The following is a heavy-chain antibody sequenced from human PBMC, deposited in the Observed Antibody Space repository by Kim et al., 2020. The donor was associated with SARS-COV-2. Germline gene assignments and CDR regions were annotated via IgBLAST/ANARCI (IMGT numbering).Heavy chain of an antibody. CDR1: GFTFSSYS. V-gene: IGHV3-48*02. Sequence: GGSLRLSCAASGFTFSSYSMNWVRQAPGKGLEWVSYISSSSNTIYYADSVKGRFTISRDNAKNSLYLQMNSLRDEDTAVYNCARVGSTGWGDFDYWGQGTLVTVSS. J-gene: IGHJ4*02. D-gene: IGHD2-2*01. CDR3: ARVGSTGWGDFDY. CDR2: ISSSSNTI.